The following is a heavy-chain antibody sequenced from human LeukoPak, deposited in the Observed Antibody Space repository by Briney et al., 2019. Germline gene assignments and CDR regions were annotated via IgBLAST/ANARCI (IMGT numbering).Heavy chain of an antibody. D-gene: IGHD3-9*01. CDR3: ARSDDPTYYDILTGYYPLPDY. V-gene: IGHV4-38-2*02. CDR2: IYHSGST. J-gene: IGHJ4*02. Sequence: SETLSLTCTVSGYSISSGYHWGWIRQPPGKGLEWIGSIYHSGSTYYNPSLKSRVTISVDTSKNQFSLKLSSVTAADTAVYYCARSDDPTYYDILTGYYPLPDYWGQGTLVTVSS. CDR1: GYSISSGYH.